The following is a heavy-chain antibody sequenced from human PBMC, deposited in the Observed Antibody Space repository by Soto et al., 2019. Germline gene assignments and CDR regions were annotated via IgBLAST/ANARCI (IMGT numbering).Heavy chain of an antibody. V-gene: IGHV3-11*01. CDR1: GFIFSDYY. CDR2: ISSDGSNI. CDR3: LRPYFFDY. Sequence: QVQLVESGGGLVEPGGSLRLSCTASGFIFSDYYMTWIRQAPGKGLEWISHISSDGSNIYYADSVKGRFTISRDNAKNSLFLQMNSLRAEDTAVYYCLRPYFFDYWGQGTLVAVSS. J-gene: IGHJ4*02.